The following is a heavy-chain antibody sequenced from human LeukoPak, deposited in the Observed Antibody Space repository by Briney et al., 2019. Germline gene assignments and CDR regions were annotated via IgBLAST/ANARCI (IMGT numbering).Heavy chain of an antibody. CDR3: ACPRVYYGDYEWPFDY. V-gene: IGHV3-30*02. CDR1: GFIFSNFG. CDR2: IWYDGSSK. Sequence: GGSLRLSCAASGFIFSNFGLHWVRQAPGKGLEWVAFIWYDGSSKYYAESVKGRFTISRDNSKSTVYLQMNSPTVEDTAVYYCACPRVYYGDYEWPFDYWGQGTLVTVSS. D-gene: IGHD4-17*01. J-gene: IGHJ4*02.